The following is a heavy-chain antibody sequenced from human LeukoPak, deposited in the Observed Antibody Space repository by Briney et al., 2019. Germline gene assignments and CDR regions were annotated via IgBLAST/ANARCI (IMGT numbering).Heavy chain of an antibody. D-gene: IGHD5-12*01. CDR2: ISSSSSSV. J-gene: IGHJ4*02. Sequence: GGSLRLSCAVSGFTFGSFEMNWVRQAPGEGLEWVSKISSSSSSVYYADTLKGRFTISRDNAKSALYLQMNSLRAEDMAVYYCARNRDIVAYFDYWGQGTLVTVSS. CDR1: GFTFGSFE. CDR3: ARNRDIVAYFDY. V-gene: IGHV3-48*03.